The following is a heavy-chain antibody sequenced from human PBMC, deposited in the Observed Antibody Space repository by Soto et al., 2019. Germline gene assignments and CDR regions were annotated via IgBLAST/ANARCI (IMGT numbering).Heavy chain of an antibody. CDR2: VSHDGLAQ. V-gene: IGHV3-30*18. CDR3: AKESIRVGGAKYFDY. D-gene: IGHD6-19*01. Sequence: GGSLRLSCEGSGFTFSRDGMHWVRQAPGMGLEWVAVVSHDGLAQYYGDSVMGRFTISRDNSQNTLYLQMNSPRTEDTAIYYFAKESIRVGGAKYFDYWGEAALVTVSS. J-gene: IGHJ4*02. CDR1: GFTFSRDG.